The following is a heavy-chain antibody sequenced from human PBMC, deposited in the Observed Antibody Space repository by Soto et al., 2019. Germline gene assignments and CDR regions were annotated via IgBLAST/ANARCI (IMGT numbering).Heavy chain of an antibody. CDR3: ASSPLKPRLLWFGEFLKDYYMDV. CDR1: GFTFSSYS. V-gene: IGHV3-21*01. D-gene: IGHD3-10*01. CDR2: ISSSSSYI. Sequence: PGGSLRLSCAASGFTFSSYSMNWVRQAPGKGLEWVSSISSSSSYIYYADSVKGRFTISRDNAKNSLYLQMNSLRAEDTAVYYCASSPLKPRLLWFGEFLKDYYMDVWGKGTTVTVSS. J-gene: IGHJ6*03.